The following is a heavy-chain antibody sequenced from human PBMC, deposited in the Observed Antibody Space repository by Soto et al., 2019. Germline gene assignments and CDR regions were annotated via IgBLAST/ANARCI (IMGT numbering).Heavy chain of an antibody. CDR3: ARANYYGSGSYYIYYYYYGMDV. Sequence: SETLSLTCAVSGCSISSSNWWSWVRQPPGKGLEWIGEIYHSGSTNYNPSLKSRVTISVDKSKNQFSLKLSSVTAADTAVYYCARANYYGSGSYYIYYYYYGMDVWGQGTTVTVSS. CDR2: IYHSGST. J-gene: IGHJ6*02. CDR1: GCSISSSNW. D-gene: IGHD3-10*01. V-gene: IGHV4-4*02.